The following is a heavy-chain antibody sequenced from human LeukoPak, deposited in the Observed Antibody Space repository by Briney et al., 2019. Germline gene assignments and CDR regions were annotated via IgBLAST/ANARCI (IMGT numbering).Heavy chain of an antibody. Sequence: QPGGSLRLSCTASGFTFSTYAMGWARQAPGKGLEWVSGIGANGVDTFYADSARGRFTISRDNSKNTVYLQMNSLRAEDTALYYCVKAYTTSGTYLEPWGQGTLVTVSS. CDR1: GFTFSTYA. D-gene: IGHD1-26*01. CDR2: IGANGVDT. V-gene: IGHV3-23*01. CDR3: VKAYTTSGTYLEP. J-gene: IGHJ4*02.